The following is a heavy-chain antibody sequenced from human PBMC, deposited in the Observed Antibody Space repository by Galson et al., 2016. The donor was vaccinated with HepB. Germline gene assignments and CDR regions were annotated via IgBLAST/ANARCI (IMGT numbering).Heavy chain of an antibody. Sequence: SLRLSCAASGFTFSSYAMSWVRQAPGKGLEWVSSISGSDDSTYYADSVKGRFTISRDNSKNTLYLHMNSLRAEDTAVYYCAKGAGQWLVRFDYWGQGTLVTVSS. CDR1: GFTFSSYA. J-gene: IGHJ4*02. CDR2: ISGSDDST. V-gene: IGHV3-23*01. D-gene: IGHD6-19*01. CDR3: AKGAGQWLVRFDY.